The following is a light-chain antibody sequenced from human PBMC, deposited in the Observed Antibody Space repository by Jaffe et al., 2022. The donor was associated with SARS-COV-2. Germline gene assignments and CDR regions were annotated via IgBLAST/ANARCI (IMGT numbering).Light chain of an antibody. CDR1: QSVNSN. Sequence: EIVVTQSPATLSVSPGERATLSCRASQSVNSNLAWYQQKPGQAPRLLIYAASARATGIPARFSGSGSGTEFTLTISSLQSEDFAVYYCQQYIDWPRTFGQGTKVEI. CDR2: AAS. J-gene: IGKJ1*01. V-gene: IGKV3-15*01. CDR3: QQYIDWPRT.